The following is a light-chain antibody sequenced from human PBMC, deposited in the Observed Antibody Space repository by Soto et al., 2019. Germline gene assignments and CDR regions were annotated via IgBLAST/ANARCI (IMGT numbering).Light chain of an antibody. V-gene: IGKV3-20*01. Sequence: EIVLTQSAVTLSLSPGERATLSCRASQSVSSSYLAWYQQKPGQAPRLLIYGASSRATGIPARFSGSGSGTEFTLTINSLQSEDFVVYYCQQYDNWPPTFGQGTRLE. CDR3: QQYDNWPPT. CDR2: GAS. CDR1: QSVSSSY. J-gene: IGKJ5*01.